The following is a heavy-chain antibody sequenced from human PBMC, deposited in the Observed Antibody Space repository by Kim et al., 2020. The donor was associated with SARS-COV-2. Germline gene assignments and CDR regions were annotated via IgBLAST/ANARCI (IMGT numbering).Heavy chain of an antibody. CDR1: GFTFSSYE. CDR3: ARGGTYYDFWSGYYNYY. Sequence: GGSLRLSCAASGFTFSSYEMNWVRQAPGKGLEWVSYISSSGSNIYYADSVKGRFTISRDNAKNSLYLQMNSLRAEDTAVYYCARGGTYYDFWSGYYNYY. CDR2: ISSSGSNI. J-gene: IGHJ6*01. V-gene: IGHV3-48*03. D-gene: IGHD3-3*01.